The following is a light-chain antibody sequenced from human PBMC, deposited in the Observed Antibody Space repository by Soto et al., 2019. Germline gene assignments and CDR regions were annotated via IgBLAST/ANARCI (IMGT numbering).Light chain of an antibody. V-gene: IGKV1-17*01. CDR1: QSITTY. J-gene: IGKJ2*01. Sequence: DIQMTQSPSSLSASVGDRVTITCRASQSITTYLNWYRQKPGKAPKLLIYAASSLQSGVPSRFSGSGFGTEFTLTITGLQPDDFATYYCQQHNDYTPVTFGQGTKLEIK. CDR3: QQHNDYTPVT. CDR2: AAS.